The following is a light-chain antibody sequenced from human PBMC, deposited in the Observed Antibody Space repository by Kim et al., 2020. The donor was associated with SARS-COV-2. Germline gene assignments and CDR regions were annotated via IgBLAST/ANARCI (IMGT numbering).Light chain of an antibody. CDR1: KLGDKY. CDR3: QAWDSSVV. V-gene: IGLV3-1*01. Sequence: VSVSPGQTDSITCSGDKLGDKYACWYQQKPGQSPVLVIYQDSKRPSGIPERFSGSNSGNTATLTISGTQAMDEADYYCQAWDSSVVFGGGTKVTVL. CDR2: QDS. J-gene: IGLJ2*01.